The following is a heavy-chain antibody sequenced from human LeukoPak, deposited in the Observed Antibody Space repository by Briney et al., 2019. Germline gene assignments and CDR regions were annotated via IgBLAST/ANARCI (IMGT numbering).Heavy chain of an antibody. CDR2: ISFDGSNQ. J-gene: IGHJ4*02. V-gene: IGHV3-30*18. CDR1: GFTFSSYG. Sequence: PGGSLRLSCAASGFTFSSYGMHWVRQAPGKGLEWVALISFDGSNQYYADSVKGRFTISRDNSKNTLYLQMNSLRAEDTAVYYCAKGGDGSYYSRADCWGQGTLVTVSS. CDR3: AKGGDGSYYSRADC. D-gene: IGHD2-15*01.